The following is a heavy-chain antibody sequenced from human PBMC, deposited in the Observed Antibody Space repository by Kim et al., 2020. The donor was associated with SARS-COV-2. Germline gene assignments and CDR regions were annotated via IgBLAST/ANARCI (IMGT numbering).Heavy chain of an antibody. J-gene: IGHJ3*02. CDR3: ARSEYCTNGVCLGDAFDI. V-gene: IGHV3-30-3*01. CDR1: GFTFSSYA. D-gene: IGHD2-8*01. CDR2: ISYDGSNK. Sequence: GGSLRLSCAASGFTFSSYAMHWVRQAPGKGLEWVAVISYDGSNKYYADSVKGRFTISRDNSKNTLYLQMNSLRAEDTAVYYCARSEYCTNGVCLGDAFDIWGQGTMVTVSS.